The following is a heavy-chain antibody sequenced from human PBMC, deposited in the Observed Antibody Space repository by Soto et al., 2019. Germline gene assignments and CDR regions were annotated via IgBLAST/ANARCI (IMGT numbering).Heavy chain of an antibody. CDR2: IIPIFGTE. Sequence: SVKVSCKASGGPFSSYAISWVRQAPGQGLEWMGGIIPIFGTENYAQKFQGRVTITADESTSTADMELSSLRSEDTAVYYCARDEGGYCSRTRCYNDWFDPWGQGTLVTVSS. CDR1: GGPFSSYA. V-gene: IGHV1-69*13. D-gene: IGHD2-2*02. J-gene: IGHJ5*02. CDR3: ARDEGGYCSRTRCYNDWFDP.